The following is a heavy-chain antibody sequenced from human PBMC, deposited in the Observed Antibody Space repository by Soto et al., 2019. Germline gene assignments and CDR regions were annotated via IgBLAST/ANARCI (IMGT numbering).Heavy chain of an antibody. J-gene: IGHJ4*01. CDR3: TRSTNWNYEYYFDY. CDR2: IDWEEEK. CDR1: EFSLSRKGMS. D-gene: IGHD1-7*01. V-gene: IGHV2-70*13. Sequence: SGPTLVNLKQTLILTCALYEFSLSRKGMSVSWIRQPSGKALEFLALIDWEEEKFYSPSLRTRLTVTKDTSKSQVVLTLTNVDPVDTASYFCTRSTNWNYEYYFDYWGQGTLVTVSS.